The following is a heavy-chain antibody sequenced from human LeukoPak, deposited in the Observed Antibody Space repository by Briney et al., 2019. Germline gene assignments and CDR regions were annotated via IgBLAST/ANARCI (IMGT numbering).Heavy chain of an antibody. V-gene: IGHV4-59*08. CDR3: ARVSLVRGGSDYFDY. CDR2: IYYSGGT. Sequence: SETLSLTCTVSGGSISSYYWSWIRQPPGKGLEWIGYIYYSGGTNYNPSLKSRVTISVDTSKNQFSLKLSSVTAADTAVYYCARVSLVRGGSDYFDYWGQGTLVTVSS. D-gene: IGHD2-21*01. J-gene: IGHJ4*02. CDR1: GGSISSYY.